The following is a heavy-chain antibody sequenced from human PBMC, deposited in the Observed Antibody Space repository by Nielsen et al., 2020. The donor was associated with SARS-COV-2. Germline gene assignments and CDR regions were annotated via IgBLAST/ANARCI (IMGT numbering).Heavy chain of an antibody. CDR3: ARWWQQLTLPGTDAFDI. D-gene: IGHD6-13*01. J-gene: IGHJ3*02. V-gene: IGHV3-9*01. Sequence: SLKISCAASGFTFDDYAMHWVRQAPGKGLEWVSSFNWNSGGIGYADSVKGRFTISRDNAKNSLYLQMNSLRAEDTAVYYCARWWQQLTLPGTDAFDIWGQGTMVTVSS. CDR1: GFTFDDYA. CDR2: FNWNSGGI.